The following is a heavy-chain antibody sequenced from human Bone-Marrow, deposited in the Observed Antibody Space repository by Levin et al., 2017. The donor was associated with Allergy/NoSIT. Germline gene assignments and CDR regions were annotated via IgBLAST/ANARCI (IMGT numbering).Heavy chain of an antibody. CDR2: ASGSGVTT. Sequence: PGGSLRLSCAASGFTFKIQSMTWIRQAPGKGLEWVSTASGSGVTTFSADSVKGRFTISRDNSKNTLYLQMNSLRVEDTAVYYCARVRGTNWDGWWFDSWGQGTLVTVSP. V-gene: IGHV3-23*01. J-gene: IGHJ5*01. CDR1: GFTFKIQS. D-gene: IGHD1-1*01. CDR3: ARVRGTNWDGWWFDS.